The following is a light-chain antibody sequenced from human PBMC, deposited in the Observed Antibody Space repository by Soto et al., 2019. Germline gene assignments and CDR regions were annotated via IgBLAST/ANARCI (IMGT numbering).Light chain of an antibody. J-gene: IGKJ3*01. V-gene: IGKV3-20*01. CDR1: QSVSSSY. CDR2: GAS. CDR3: QQYGSSPLFS. Sequence: EIVLTQSPGTLSLSPGERATLSCRASQSVSSSYLAWYQQKPGQAPRLLIYGASSRATGIPDRFSGSVSGTGFTLTISRLEPEDFAVYYCQQYGSSPLFSFGPGTRVDI.